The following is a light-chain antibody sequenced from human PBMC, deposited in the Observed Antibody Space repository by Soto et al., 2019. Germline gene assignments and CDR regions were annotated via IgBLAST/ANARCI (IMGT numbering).Light chain of an antibody. Sequence: DIQMTQSPPSLSASVGDSVTITCRASQSVFYYLNWYQHKPGRAPKLLIFGASSLQSGVPSRFSGSGSGTDFTLTISSLQSEDFATYYCLQTYSTPCTFGPGTKVDIK. CDR3: LQTYSTPCT. V-gene: IGKV1-39*01. CDR2: GAS. J-gene: IGKJ3*01. CDR1: QSVFYY.